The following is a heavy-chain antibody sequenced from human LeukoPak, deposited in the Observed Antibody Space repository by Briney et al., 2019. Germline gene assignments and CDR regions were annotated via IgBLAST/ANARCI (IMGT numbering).Heavy chain of an antibody. CDR1: GGTFSSYT. D-gene: IGHD2-8*01. CDR3: ASAVYAMDYYYYGMDV. CDR2: IIPILGIA. Sequence: SVKVSCKASGGTFSSYTISWVRQAPGQGLEWMGRIIPILGIADYAQKFQGRVTITADKSTGTAYMELSSLRSEDTAVYYCASAVYAMDYYYYGMDVWGQGTTVTVSS. J-gene: IGHJ6*02. V-gene: IGHV1-69*02.